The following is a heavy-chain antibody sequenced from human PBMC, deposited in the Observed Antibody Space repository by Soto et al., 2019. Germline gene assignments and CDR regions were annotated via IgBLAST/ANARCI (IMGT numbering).Heavy chain of an antibody. J-gene: IGHJ4*02. CDR1: GFTFSSYS. D-gene: IGHD6-6*01. CDR2: ISSSSYI. V-gene: IGHV3-21*01. CDR3: ARSEYSSSPDDY. Sequence: GGSLRLSCAASGFTFSSYSMNWVRQAPGKGLEWVSSISSSSYIYYADSVKGRFTISRDNAKNSLYLQMNSLRAEDTAVYYCARSEYSSSPDDYWGQGTLVTVSS.